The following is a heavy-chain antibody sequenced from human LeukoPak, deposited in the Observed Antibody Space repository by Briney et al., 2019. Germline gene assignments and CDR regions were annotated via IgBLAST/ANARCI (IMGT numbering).Heavy chain of an antibody. V-gene: IGHV3-21*01. Sequence: GGSLRLSCVASGFPFSSYWMTWVRQAPGKGLEWVSSISSSSSYIYYADSVKGRFTISGDNAKNSLYLQMNSLRAEDTAVYYCARDRDYDSSSSPPDYWGQGTLVTVSS. CDR2: ISSSSSYI. CDR1: GFPFSSYW. CDR3: ARDRDYDSSSSPPDY. J-gene: IGHJ4*02. D-gene: IGHD3-3*01.